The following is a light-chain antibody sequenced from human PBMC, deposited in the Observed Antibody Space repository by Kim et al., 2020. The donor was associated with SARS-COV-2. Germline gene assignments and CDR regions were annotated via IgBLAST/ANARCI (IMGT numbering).Light chain of an antibody. V-gene: IGKV1-39*01. CDR1: QRIASY. Sequence: DIQMTQSPSSLSASVGDRVTITCRASQRIASYLNWYQQKPGKAPNLLIYAASTLQSGVPSRFSGSGSGTDFTLTISSLQPEDFATYYCQQSYTTLRTFGQGTKVDIK. CDR2: AAS. J-gene: IGKJ1*01. CDR3: QQSYTTLRT.